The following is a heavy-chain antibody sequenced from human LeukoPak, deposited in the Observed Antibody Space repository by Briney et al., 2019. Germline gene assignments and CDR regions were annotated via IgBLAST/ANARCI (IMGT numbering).Heavy chain of an antibody. D-gene: IGHD5-18*01. CDR3: ARGGIDVDTAMATEDY. CDR1: GYTFTSYG. J-gene: IGHJ4*02. Sequence: ASVKVSCKASGYTFTSYGISWVRQAPGQGLEWMGWISAYNGNTSYAQKLQGRVTMTTDTSTSTAYMELRSLRSDDTAVYYCARGGIDVDTAMATEDYWGQGTLVTVSS. CDR2: ISAYNGNT. V-gene: IGHV1-18*01.